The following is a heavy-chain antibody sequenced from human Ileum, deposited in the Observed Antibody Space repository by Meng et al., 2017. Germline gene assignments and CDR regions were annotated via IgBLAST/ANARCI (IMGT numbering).Heavy chain of an antibody. CDR1: GFTFSSYW. V-gene: IGHV3-74*01. J-gene: IGHJ3*02. D-gene: IGHD3-22*01. Sequence: GESLKISCAASGFTFSSYWMHWVRQAPGKGLVWVSHINSDGSSTNYADSVKGRFTISRDNAKNTLYLQMNSLRAEDTAVYYCARVYYYDSSGYYFDAFDIWGQGTVVTVSS. CDR2: INSDGSST. CDR3: ARVYYYDSSGYYFDAFDI.